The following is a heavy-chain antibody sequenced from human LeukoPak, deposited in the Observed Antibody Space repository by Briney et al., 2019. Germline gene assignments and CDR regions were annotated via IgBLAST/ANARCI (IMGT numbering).Heavy chain of an antibody. J-gene: IGHJ5*02. V-gene: IGHV1-46*01. CDR3: ARVGNSGPRGWFDP. D-gene: IGHD2-21*01. CDR1: GYTFTNYY. CDR2: INPSGGST. Sequence: ASVKVSCKASGYTFTNYYMHWVRQAPGQGLERMGIINPSGGSTSYAQKFQGRVTMTRDMSTSTVYMEVSSLRPEETAVYYHARVGNSGPRGWFDPCGEKTLLTVSS.